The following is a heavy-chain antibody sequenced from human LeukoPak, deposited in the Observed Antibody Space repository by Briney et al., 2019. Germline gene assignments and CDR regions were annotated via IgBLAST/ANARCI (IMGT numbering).Heavy chain of an antibody. Sequence: GGSLRLSCAASGFSFSSYWMHWVRQAPGKGLVWVARIKSDGSSTDYADYVKGRFTISRDNAKNTLYLQMNSLRAEDTAVYYCAKDRPNFHENSGHYYRRDGDSWGQGTLVTVSS. D-gene: IGHD3-22*01. V-gene: IGHV3-74*01. J-gene: IGHJ5*01. CDR3: AKDRPNFHENSGHYYRRDGDS. CDR1: GFSFSSYW. CDR2: IKSDGSST.